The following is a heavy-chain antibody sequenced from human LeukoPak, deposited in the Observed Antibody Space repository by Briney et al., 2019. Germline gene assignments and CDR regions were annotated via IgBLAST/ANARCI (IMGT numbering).Heavy chain of an antibody. J-gene: IGHJ4*02. CDR1: GLRFGIYG. CDR3: AIQTVTTTRSRFDY. CDR2: ISGSGGST. V-gene: IGHV3-23*01. D-gene: IGHD4-17*01. Sequence: GGSLRLSCAVSGLRFGIYGMSWVRQAPGKGLEWVSAISGSGGSTYYADSVKVRFTISRDNSKNTLYLQMNSLRAEDTAVYYCAIQTVTTTRSRFDYWGQGTLVTVSS.